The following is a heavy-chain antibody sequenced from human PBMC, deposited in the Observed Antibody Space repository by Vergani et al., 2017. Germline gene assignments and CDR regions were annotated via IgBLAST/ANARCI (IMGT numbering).Heavy chain of an antibody. Sequence: EVQLLESGGDLVQPGGSLRLSCAASGFTFIMHAMSWVRQAPGKGLEWVSTLSASDRRTHYADSVKGRFTISRDISKNTLFLHMNSLRPEDTAVYYCAKVSRSEVACTFGAFDIWGQGTMVTVSS. CDR2: LSASDRRT. V-gene: IGHV3-23*01. CDR1: GFTFIMHA. CDR3: AKVSRSEVACTFGAFDI. J-gene: IGHJ3*02. D-gene: IGHD6-19*01.